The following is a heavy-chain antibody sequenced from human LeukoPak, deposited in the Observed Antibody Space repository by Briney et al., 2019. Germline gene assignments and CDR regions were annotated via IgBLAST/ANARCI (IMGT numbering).Heavy chain of an antibody. CDR2: INWHGLTT. CDR3: AKDIGDCSSTSCYTRGDHYYYMDV. V-gene: IGHV3-9*01. CDR1: GFKFDNFA. D-gene: IGHD2-2*02. J-gene: IGHJ6*03. Sequence: GGSLRLSCAASGFKFDNFAMHWVRQAPGKGLEWVSGINWHGLTTIYADSVKGRFTISRDNARNSLYLQMNSLRAEDTAVYYCAKDIGDCSSTSCYTRGDHYYYMDVWGKGTTVTVSS.